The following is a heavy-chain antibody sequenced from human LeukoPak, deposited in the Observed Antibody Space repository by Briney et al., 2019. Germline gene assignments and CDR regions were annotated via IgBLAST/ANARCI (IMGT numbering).Heavy chain of an antibody. CDR2: INPSGGST. J-gene: IGHJ3*02. D-gene: IGHD3-10*01. CDR1: GYTFTSYY. V-gene: IGHV1-46*01. Sequence: RASVKVSCKASGYTFTSYYMHWVRQAPGQGLEWMGIINPSGGSTSYAQKFQGRVTMTRDTSTSTVYMELSSLRSEDTAVYYCARDLKGRPHGGYAFDIWGQGTMVTVSS. CDR3: ARDLKGRPHGGYAFDI.